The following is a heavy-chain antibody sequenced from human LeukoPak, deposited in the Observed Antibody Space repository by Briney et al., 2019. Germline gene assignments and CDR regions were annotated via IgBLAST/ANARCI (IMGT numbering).Heavy chain of an antibody. CDR1: GYTFTGYY. Sequence: ASVKVSCKASGYTFTGYYMHWVRQAPGQGLEWMGWINPNSGGTNYAQKFQGRVTMTRDTSISTAYMELSRLRSDDTAVYYCASPSVSDYGDYAFDYWGKGTLVTVSP. CDR3: ASPSVSDYGDYAFDY. V-gene: IGHV1-2*02. J-gene: IGHJ4*02. CDR2: INPNSGGT. D-gene: IGHD4-17*01.